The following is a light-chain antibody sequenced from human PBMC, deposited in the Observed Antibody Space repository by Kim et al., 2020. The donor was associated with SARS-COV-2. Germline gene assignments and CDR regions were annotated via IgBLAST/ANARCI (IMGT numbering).Light chain of an antibody. V-gene: IGLV3-21*04. J-gene: IGLJ2*01. CDR3: QVWDSSSDPPV. CDR1: NIGSKS. CDR2: YDS. Sequence: APGKTARITCGGNNIGSKSVHWYQQKPGQAPVLVIYYDSDRPSGIPERFSGSNSGNTATLTISRVEAGDEADYYCQVWDSSSDPPVFGGGTQLTVL.